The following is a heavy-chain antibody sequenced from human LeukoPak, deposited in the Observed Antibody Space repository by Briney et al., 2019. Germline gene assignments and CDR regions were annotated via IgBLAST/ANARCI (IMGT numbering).Heavy chain of an antibody. J-gene: IGHJ5*02. D-gene: IGHD3-10*01. CDR2: MNPNSGNT. Sequence: ASVKVSCKASGYTFTSYDINWVRQATGQGLEWLGWMNPNSGNTGYAQKFQGRVTMTRNTSISTAYMELSSLRSEDTAVYYCARGRSITMVRGVMKEFDPWGQGTLVTVSS. CDR3: ARGRSITMVRGVMKEFDP. CDR1: GYTFTSYD. V-gene: IGHV1-8*01.